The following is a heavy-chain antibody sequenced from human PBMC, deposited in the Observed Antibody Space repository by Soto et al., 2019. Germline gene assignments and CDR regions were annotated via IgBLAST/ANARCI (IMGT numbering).Heavy chain of an antibody. Sequence: EVQLVESGGGLVQPGGSLKLSCAASGFTFSGSAMHWVRQASGNGLEWVGRIRSKANNYATAYAASVKGRFTISRDDSKXTXYXXMNSLKTEDTAVYYCTRHALQYCGGDCYLLPYFDLWGRGTLVTVSS. CDR3: TRHALQYCGGDCYLLPYFDL. V-gene: IGHV3-73*02. D-gene: IGHD2-21*02. J-gene: IGHJ2*01. CDR1: GFTFSGSA. CDR2: IRSKANNYAT.